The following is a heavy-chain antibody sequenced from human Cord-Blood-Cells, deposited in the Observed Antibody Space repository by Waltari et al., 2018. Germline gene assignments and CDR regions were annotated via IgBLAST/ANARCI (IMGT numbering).Heavy chain of an antibody. Sequence: EVQLVESGGGLVQPGGSLRLSCAASGFTFSSYWMSWVRQAPGKGLEWVANIKQDGSVKYYVVSVKGRFTIPRDNAKNSLYLQMNSLRAEDTAVYYCARDRVGADAFDIWGQGTMVTVSS. V-gene: IGHV3-7*01. J-gene: IGHJ3*02. CDR3: ARDRVGADAFDI. D-gene: IGHD1-26*01. CDR1: GFTFSSYW. CDR2: IKQDGSVK.